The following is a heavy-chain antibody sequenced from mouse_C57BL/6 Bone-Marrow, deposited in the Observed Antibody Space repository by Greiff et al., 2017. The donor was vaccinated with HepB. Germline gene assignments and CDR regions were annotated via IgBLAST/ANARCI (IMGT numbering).Heavy chain of an antibody. CDR1: GFTFSDFY. CDR3: AREDIYDGSPFAY. CDR2: SRNKANDYTT. J-gene: IGHJ3*01. V-gene: IGHV7-1*01. D-gene: IGHD2-3*01. Sequence: EVKVVDSGGGLVQSGRSLRLSCATSGFTFSDFYMEWVRQAPGKGLEWIAASRNKANDYTTEYSASVKGRFIVSRDTSQSILYLQMNALRAEDTAIYYCAREDIYDGSPFAYWGQGTLVTVSA.